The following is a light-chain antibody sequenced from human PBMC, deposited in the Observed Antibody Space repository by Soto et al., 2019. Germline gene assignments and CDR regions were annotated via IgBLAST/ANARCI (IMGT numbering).Light chain of an antibody. CDR3: QQRSNWPPYT. V-gene: IGKV3-11*01. Sequence: EIVLTQSPATLSLSPGERATLSCRASQSVSSYLAWYQQKPGQAPRLLIYDASNRATGIPARFSGSGSGTEFTLTISSLEPEDFAVYYCQQRSNWPPYTFGQGPKLEIK. CDR1: QSVSSY. CDR2: DAS. J-gene: IGKJ2*01.